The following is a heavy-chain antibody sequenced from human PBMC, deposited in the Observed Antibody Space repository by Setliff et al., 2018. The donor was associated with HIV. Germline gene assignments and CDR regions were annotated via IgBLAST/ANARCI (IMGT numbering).Heavy chain of an antibody. J-gene: IGHJ4*02. D-gene: IGHD3-3*01. Sequence: LSLTCNVSGDSLNTYYWSWIRQSGGKRLEWIGRIYASGKTTFNPSLKSRVRMSVDTSKNQFSLKLTSVTASDTAVYYCARGNNDLESFDYWGQGALVTVS. CDR2: IYASGKT. CDR3: ARGNNDLESFDY. CDR1: GDSLNTYY. V-gene: IGHV4-4*07.